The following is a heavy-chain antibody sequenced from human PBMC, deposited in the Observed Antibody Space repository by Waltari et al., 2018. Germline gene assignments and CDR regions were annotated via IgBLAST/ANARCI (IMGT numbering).Heavy chain of an antibody. D-gene: IGHD2-15*01. CDR2: IYPGASDT. CDR1: GFNFSNYW. Sequence: EVQLVQSGAEVKKPGESLRISCQGSGFNFSNYWIGWVRQMPGKGLEWMGIIYPGASDTRYSPSFQGQVTMSVDKSIRTAYLQWNSLKASDTAIYYCARHRTRSTLYNWFDPWGQGTQVSVSS. V-gene: IGHV5-51*01. J-gene: IGHJ5*02. CDR3: ARHRTRSTLYNWFDP.